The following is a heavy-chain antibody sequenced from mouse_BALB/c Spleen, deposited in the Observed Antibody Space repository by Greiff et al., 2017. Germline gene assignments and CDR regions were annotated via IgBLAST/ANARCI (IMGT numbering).Heavy chain of an antibody. CDR1: GYTFTSYT. Sequence: QVQLQQSAAELARPGASVKMSCKASGYTFTSYTMHWVKQRPGQGLEWIGYINPSSGYTEYNQKFKDKTTLTADKSSSTAYMQLSSLTSEDSAVYYCARRGGNPYFDYWGQGTTLTVAS. CDR2: INPSSGYT. D-gene: IGHD1-1*02. CDR3: ARRGGNPYFDY. J-gene: IGHJ2*01. V-gene: IGHV1-4*02.